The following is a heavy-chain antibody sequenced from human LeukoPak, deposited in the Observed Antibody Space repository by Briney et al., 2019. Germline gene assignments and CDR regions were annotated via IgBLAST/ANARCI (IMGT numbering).Heavy chain of an antibody. D-gene: IGHD2-2*01. Sequence: ASVKVSCKASGYTFTSYYMHWVRQAPGQGLEWMGMINPSGGSTTYAQKFQGRVTVTRDTSTSTVYMELSSLRSEDTAVYYCARVGSCTSTSCPFDSWGQGTLVTVSS. CDR2: INPSGGST. J-gene: IGHJ4*02. CDR3: ARVGSCTSTSCPFDS. CDR1: GYTFTSYY. V-gene: IGHV1-46*01.